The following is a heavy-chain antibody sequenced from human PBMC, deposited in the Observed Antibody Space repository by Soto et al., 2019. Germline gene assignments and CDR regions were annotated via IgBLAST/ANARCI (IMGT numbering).Heavy chain of an antibody. Sequence: GESLKISCKGSGYSFTSYWIGWVRQMPGKGLEWMGIIYPGDSDTRYSPSFQGQVTISADKSISTAYLQWSSLKASDTAMYYCAHVKTSSWYLSANWFDPWGQGTLVTVSS. V-gene: IGHV5-51*01. J-gene: IGHJ5*02. CDR1: GYSFTSYW. D-gene: IGHD6-13*01. CDR3: AHVKTSSWYLSANWFDP. CDR2: IYPGDSDT.